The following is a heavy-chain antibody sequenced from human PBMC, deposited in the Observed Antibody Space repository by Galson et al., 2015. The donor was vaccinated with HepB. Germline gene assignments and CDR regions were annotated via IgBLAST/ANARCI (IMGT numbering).Heavy chain of an antibody. CDR2: ISVYNGNT. D-gene: IGHD6-19*01. CDR3: ARVEYSTGQGSDY. Sequence: SVKVSCKASGYTFTSYGISWVRQAPGQGLGWMGWISVYNGNTNYAQKLQGRVTMTTDTSTSTVYMELRSLRSDDTAVYYCARVEYSTGQGSDYWGQGTLVTVSS. V-gene: IGHV1-18*04. CDR1: GYTFTSYG. J-gene: IGHJ4*02.